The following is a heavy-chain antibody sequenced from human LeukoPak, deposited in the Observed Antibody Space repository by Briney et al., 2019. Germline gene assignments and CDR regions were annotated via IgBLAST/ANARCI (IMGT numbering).Heavy chain of an antibody. CDR3: ARENYYDYDAFDI. Sequence: GGSLRLSCAASGFTVSSNYMSWVRQAPGKGLEWVSVIYSGGSTYYADSVKGRFTISRDNPKNTLYLQMNSLRAEDTAVYYCARENYYDYDAFDIWGQGTMVTVSS. D-gene: IGHD3-22*01. CDR2: IYSGGST. V-gene: IGHV3-53*01. J-gene: IGHJ3*02. CDR1: GFTVSSNY.